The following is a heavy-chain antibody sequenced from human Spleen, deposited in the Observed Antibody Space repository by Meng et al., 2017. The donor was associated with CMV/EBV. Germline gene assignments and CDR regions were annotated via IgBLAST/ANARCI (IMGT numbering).Heavy chain of an antibody. CDR1: GYTFTSYY. D-gene: IGHD3-10*01. V-gene: IGHV1-46*01. Sequence: SGYTFTSYYMHWVRQAPGQGLEWMGIINPSGGSTSYAQKFQGRVTMTRDTSTSTVYMELSSLRSEDTAVYYCARDRIRGVIITPFDYWGQGTLVTVSS. CDR2: INPSGGST. CDR3: ARDRIRGVIITPFDY. J-gene: IGHJ4*02.